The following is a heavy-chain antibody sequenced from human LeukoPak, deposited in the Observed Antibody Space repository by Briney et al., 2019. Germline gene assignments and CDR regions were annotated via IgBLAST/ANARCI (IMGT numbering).Heavy chain of an antibody. Sequence: SETLSLTCTVSGDSVSDGNYYWTWIRQPPGKGLEWIGYISNTGRTNYNPSLKSRVTMSVDTTKNQSSLKLTSVTAADTAIYYCAGQSYYGNAWYWGQGTLVTVSS. CDR3: AGQSYYGNAWY. J-gene: IGHJ4*02. D-gene: IGHD3-10*01. CDR2: ISNTGRT. V-gene: IGHV4-61*01. CDR1: GDSVSDGNYY.